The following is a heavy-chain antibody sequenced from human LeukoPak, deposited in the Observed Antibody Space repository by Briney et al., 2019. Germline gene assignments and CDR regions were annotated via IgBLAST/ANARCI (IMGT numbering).Heavy chain of an antibody. CDR2: INTNTGNP. J-gene: IGHJ6*02. D-gene: IGHD6-19*01. CDR1: GYTFTSYA. CDR3: ARELSSGWFYYYGMDV. Sequence: ASVKVSCKASGYTFTSYAMNWVRQAPGQGLEWMGWINTNTGNPTYAQGFTGRFVFSLDTSVSTAYLQISSLKAEDTAVYYCARELSSGWFYYYGMDVWGQGTTVTVSS. V-gene: IGHV7-4-1*02.